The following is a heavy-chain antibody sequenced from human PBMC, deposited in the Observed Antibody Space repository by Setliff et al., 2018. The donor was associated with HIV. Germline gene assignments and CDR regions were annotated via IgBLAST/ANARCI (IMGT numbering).Heavy chain of an antibody. CDR3: ARDATSEGYMDV. J-gene: IGHJ6*03. CDR2: GTSSGHS. CDR1: GDSITNHA. Sequence: SETLSLTCTVSGDSITNHAWNWLRQPPGERLEWIGYGTSSGHSYCNPSLNSRVTISVDASKSQFSLKLTSVTATDTAMYFCARDATSEGYMDVWGKGTTVTVSS. V-gene: IGHV4-4*08.